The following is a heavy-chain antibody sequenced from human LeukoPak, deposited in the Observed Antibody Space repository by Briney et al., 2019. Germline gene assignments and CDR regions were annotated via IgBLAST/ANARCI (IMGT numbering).Heavy chain of an antibody. J-gene: IGHJ4*02. CDR2: IKPDGSEK. CDR3: VGPYSSGPPFDY. Sequence: GPSLRPSCAPSGLTFNNYWMTSVRQPPGKGMGWVANIKPDGSEKYYVDSVKGRFTISRDNAENSLYLQMNSLRVEETAIYYCVGPYSSGPPFDYWGQGTLVTVSS. CDR1: GLTFNNYW. V-gene: IGHV3-7*01. D-gene: IGHD6-19*01.